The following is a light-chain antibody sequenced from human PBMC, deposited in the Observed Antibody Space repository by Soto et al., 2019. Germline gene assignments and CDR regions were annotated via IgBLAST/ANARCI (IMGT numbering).Light chain of an antibody. V-gene: IGKV3-11*01. CDR1: QSVSSY. CDR2: DAS. J-gene: IGKJ5*01. CDR3: QHRMNWPLT. Sequence: LTQSPSSLSASVGDRATLSCRASQSVSSYLLWYQQKPGQTPRLLIYDASNRATGIPARFSGSGSETDFTLTISSLEPEDFAVYYCQHRMNWPLTFGQGTRLEIK.